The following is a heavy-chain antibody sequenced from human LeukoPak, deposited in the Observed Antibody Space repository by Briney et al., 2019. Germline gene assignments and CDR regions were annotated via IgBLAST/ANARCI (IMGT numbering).Heavy chain of an antibody. Sequence: SETLSLTCTVSGGSISSGDYYWSWIRQPPGKGLEWIGYIYYSGSTYYNPSLKSRVTISVDTSKDQFSLKLSSVTAADTAVYYCATGKINTVHAFDIWGQGTMVTVSS. J-gene: IGHJ3*02. V-gene: IGHV4-30-4*08. CDR1: GGSISSGDYY. D-gene: IGHD4-17*01. CDR3: ATGKINTVHAFDI. CDR2: IYYSGST.